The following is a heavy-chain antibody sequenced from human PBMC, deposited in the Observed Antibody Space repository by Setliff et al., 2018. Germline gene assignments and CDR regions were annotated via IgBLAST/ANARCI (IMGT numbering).Heavy chain of an antibody. Sequence: ASVKVSCKTSGYIFTSNDIHWVRQAPGQGLQWMGMVNPSGGHPVYAQKFQGRVTMTSDTSTNTVYMDLSSLTSEDTAVYFCARRVSYDSSGYPLGYWGQGTLVTVSS. CDR3: ARRVSYDSSGYPLGY. CDR1: GYIFTSND. CDR2: VNPSGGHP. V-gene: IGHV1-46*01. J-gene: IGHJ4*02. D-gene: IGHD3-22*01.